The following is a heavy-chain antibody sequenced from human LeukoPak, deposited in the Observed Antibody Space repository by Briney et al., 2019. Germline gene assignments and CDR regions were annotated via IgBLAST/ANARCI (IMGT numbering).Heavy chain of an antibody. CDR2: VFPGDSDA. V-gene: IGHV5-51*01. CDR3: ARLGIPVGLIQAPFHY. D-gene: IGHD3-16*01. Sequence: GESLKISCKGSGYSFASYWIAWVRQMPGRGLEWMGIVFPGDSDARYSPSFQGHVTISADKSISTAYLQWSSLKASDSAMYYCARLGIPVGLIQAPFHYWGQGTVVTVSS. CDR1: GYSFASYW. J-gene: IGHJ4*02.